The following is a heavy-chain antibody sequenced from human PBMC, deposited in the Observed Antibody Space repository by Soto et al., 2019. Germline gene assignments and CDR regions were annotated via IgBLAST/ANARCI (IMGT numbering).Heavy chain of an antibody. D-gene: IGHD4-17*01. Sequence: LRLSCAASGFTFSSYAMSWVRQAPGKGLEWVSAISGSGGSTYYADSVKGRFTISRDNSKNTLYLQMNSLRAEDTAVYYCAKDLRTVTTRRHGMDVWGQGTTVTVSS. CDR1: GFTFSSYA. J-gene: IGHJ6*02. CDR2: ISGSGGST. CDR3: AKDLRTVTTRRHGMDV. V-gene: IGHV3-23*01.